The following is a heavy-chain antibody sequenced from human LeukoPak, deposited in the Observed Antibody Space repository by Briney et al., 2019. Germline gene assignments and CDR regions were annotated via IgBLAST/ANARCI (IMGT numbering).Heavy chain of an antibody. V-gene: IGHV3-23*01. CDR1: GFTFSIYA. CDR3: AKGGDSSNWYYFDY. D-gene: IGHD6-13*01. J-gene: IGHJ4*02. Sequence: GGSLRLSCAASGFTFSIYAMRWVRQAPGKGLEWVSAISGSGGTTYYADSVKGRFTISRDNSKNTLYLQMNSLRAEDTAVYYCAKGGDSSNWYYFDYWGQGTLVTVSS. CDR2: ISGSGGTT.